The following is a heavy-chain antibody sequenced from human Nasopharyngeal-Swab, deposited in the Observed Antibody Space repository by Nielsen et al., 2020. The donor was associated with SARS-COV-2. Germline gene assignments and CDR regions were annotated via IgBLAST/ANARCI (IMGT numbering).Heavy chain of an antibody. V-gene: IGHV3-23*01. CDR2: LSGTGEST. CDR3: AKAWAAAGLSFYYYMDV. Sequence: WIRQPPGKGLEWVSTLSGTGESTYYADSVTGRFAISRDNSNNTLYLQMHGLRAEDTAIYFCAKAWAAAGLSFYYYMDVWSKGTTVTVSS. D-gene: IGHD6-13*01. J-gene: IGHJ6*03.